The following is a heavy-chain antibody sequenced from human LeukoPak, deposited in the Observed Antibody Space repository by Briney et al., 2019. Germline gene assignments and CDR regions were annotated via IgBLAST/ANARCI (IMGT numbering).Heavy chain of an antibody. V-gene: IGHV4-59*01. CDR1: GGSISSYY. D-gene: IGHD1-14*01. J-gene: IGHJ3*02. Sequence: SETLSLTCTVSGGSISSYYWSWIREPPGKGLEWIGYIYYSGSTNYNPSLKSRVTISVDTSKNQFSLKLSSVTAADTAVYYCARDHHSAFDIWGQGTMVTVSS. CDR3: ARDHHSAFDI. CDR2: IYYSGST.